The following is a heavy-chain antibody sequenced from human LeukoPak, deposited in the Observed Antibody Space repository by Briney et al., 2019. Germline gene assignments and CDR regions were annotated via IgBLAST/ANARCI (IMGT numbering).Heavy chain of an antibody. D-gene: IGHD2-2*01. CDR3: ARGNQQLPRSTPDY. V-gene: IGHV3-74*01. J-gene: IGHJ4*02. Sequence: GGSLRLSCAVSGFTFSSSWMHWVRQAPGKGLVWVSHIKTDGSTTAYADSVKGRFTVSRDNAKNTLYLQTNSLRAEDTGVYYCARGNQQLPRSTPDYWGQGTLVTVSS. CDR2: IKTDGSTT. CDR1: GFTFSSSW.